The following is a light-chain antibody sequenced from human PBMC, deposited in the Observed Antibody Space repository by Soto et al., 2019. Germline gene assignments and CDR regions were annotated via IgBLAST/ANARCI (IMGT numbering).Light chain of an antibody. Sequence: EIVLTQSPGTLSLSPGERATLSCRASQSVISSYLAWYQQKPGQAPRLFIYGASSRATGIPDRFSGSGSGTDFTLTISRLEPEDFAVYHCQQYGNSPWTFGQGTKVEIK. J-gene: IGKJ1*01. CDR3: QQYGNSPWT. CDR1: QSVISSY. CDR2: GAS. V-gene: IGKV3-20*01.